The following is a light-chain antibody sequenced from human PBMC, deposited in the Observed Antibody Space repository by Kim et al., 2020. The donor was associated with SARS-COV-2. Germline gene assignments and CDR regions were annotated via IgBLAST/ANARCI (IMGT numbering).Light chain of an antibody. CDR3: MQALQTPS. CDR2: LGS. Sequence: GGPASISFRSSQSLLHSNGYNYLDWYLQKPGQSPQLLIYLGSNRASGVPDRFSGSGSGTDFTLKISRVEAEDVGVYYCMQALQTPSFGQGTKLEI. V-gene: IGKV2-28*01. J-gene: IGKJ2*03. CDR1: QSLLHSNGYNY.